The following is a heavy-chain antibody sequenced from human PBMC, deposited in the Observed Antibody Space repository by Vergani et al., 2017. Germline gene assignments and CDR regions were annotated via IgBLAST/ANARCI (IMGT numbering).Heavy chain of an antibody. Sequence: EVQLVESGGGLVQPGGSLRLSCAASGFTVSSNYMSWVRQAPGKGLEWVSVIYSGGSTYYADSVKGRFTISRDNSKNTLYLQMNSLRAEDTAVYYCARESYYYDCSGSHFDYWGQGTLVTVSS. CDR2: IYSGGST. CDR3: ARESYYYDCSGSHFDY. V-gene: IGHV3-66*02. J-gene: IGHJ4*02. D-gene: IGHD3-22*01. CDR1: GFTVSSNY.